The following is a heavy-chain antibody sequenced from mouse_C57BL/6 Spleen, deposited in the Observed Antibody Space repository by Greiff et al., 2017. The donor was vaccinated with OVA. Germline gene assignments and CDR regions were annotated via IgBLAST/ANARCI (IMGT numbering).Heavy chain of an antibody. J-gene: IGHJ4*01. CDR2: INPNNGGT. CDR1: GYTFTDYN. D-gene: IGHD2-5*01. Sequence: EVQLVESGPELVKPGASVKIPCKASGYTFTDYNMDWVKQSHGKSLEWIGDINPNNGGTIYNQKFKGKATLTVDKSSSTAYLELRSLTSEDTAVYYCAIYYSNCGSYAMDYWGQGTSVTVSS. V-gene: IGHV1-18*01. CDR3: AIYYSNCGSYAMDY.